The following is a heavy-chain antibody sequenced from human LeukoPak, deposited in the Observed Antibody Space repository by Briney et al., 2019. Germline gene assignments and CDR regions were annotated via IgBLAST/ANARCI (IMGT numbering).Heavy chain of an antibody. Sequence: GGSLRLSCAASGFTFSSYWMSWVHQAPGKGLEWVANIKQDGSEKYYVDSVKGRFTISRDNAKNSLYLQMNSLRAEDTAVYYCARETADYGDDGENFDYWGQGTLVTVSS. CDR2: IKQDGSEK. CDR1: GFTFSSYW. CDR3: ARETADYGDDGENFDY. D-gene: IGHD4-17*01. J-gene: IGHJ4*02. V-gene: IGHV3-7*01.